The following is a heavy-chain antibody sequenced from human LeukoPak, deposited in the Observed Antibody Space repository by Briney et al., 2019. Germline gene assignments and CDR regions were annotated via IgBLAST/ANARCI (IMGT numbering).Heavy chain of an antibody. CDR2: IRSKAYGGTT. CDR1: GFTFGDYA. CDR3: TRDDYYDSSGYYSDAFDI. Sequence: QSGGSLRLSCTASGFTFGDYAMSWFRQAPGKGLEWVGFIRSKAYGGTTEYAASVRGRFTISRDDSKSIAYLQMNSLKTEDTAVYYCTRDDYYDSSGYYSDAFDIWGQGTMVTVSS. D-gene: IGHD3-22*01. V-gene: IGHV3-49*03. J-gene: IGHJ3*02.